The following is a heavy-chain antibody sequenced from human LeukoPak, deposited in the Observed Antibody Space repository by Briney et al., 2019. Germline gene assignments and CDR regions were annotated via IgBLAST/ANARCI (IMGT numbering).Heavy chain of an antibody. D-gene: IGHD2-2*01. CDR2: ISGSGGST. CDR1: GFTFSSYA. CDR3: AKAAHRNIVVVPAARLFDY. V-gene: IGHV3-23*01. Sequence: GGSLRLSCAASGFTFSSYAMSWVRQAPGKGLEWVSAISGSGGSTYYADSVKGRFTISRDNSKNTLYLQMNSLRAEDTAVYYCAKAAHRNIVVVPAARLFDYWGQGTLVTVSS. J-gene: IGHJ4*02.